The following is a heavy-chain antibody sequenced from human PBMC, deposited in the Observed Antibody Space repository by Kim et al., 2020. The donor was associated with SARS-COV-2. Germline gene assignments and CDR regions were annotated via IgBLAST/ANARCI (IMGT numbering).Heavy chain of an antibody. Sequence: GGSLRLSCAASGFTFSSYEMNWVRQAPGKGLEWVSYISSSGSTIYYADSVKGRFTISRDNAKNSLYLQMNSLRAEDTAVYYCARAVWGDSSSWSTYYYYYYGMDVWGQGTTVTVSS. V-gene: IGHV3-48*03. J-gene: IGHJ6*02. CDR2: ISSSGSTI. CDR3: ARAVWGDSSSWSTYYYYYYGMDV. CDR1: GFTFSSYE. D-gene: IGHD6-13*01.